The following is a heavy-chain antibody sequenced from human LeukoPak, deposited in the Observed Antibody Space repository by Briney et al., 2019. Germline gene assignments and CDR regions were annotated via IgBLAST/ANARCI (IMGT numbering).Heavy chain of an antibody. V-gene: IGHV3-21*01. Sequence: PGGSLRLSCAASGFTFRSYSMTWVRQAPGKGLEWVSSISSSSSYIYYADSVKGRFTISRDNAKNSLYLQMNSLRAEDTAVYYCARGLMVYATYDYWGQGTLVTVSS. CDR3: ARGLMVYATYDY. CDR2: ISSSSSYI. J-gene: IGHJ4*02. D-gene: IGHD2-8*01. CDR1: GFTFRSYS.